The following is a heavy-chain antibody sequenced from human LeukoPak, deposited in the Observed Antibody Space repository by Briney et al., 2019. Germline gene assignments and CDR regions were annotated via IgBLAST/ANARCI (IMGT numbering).Heavy chain of an antibody. CDR3: ARATTGYYPYYFDY. D-gene: IGHD3-9*01. J-gene: IGHJ4*02. V-gene: IGHV3-21*01. CDR2: ISRDSRTI. Sequence: PGESLRLSCAASGFSFSSYSMNWVRQAPGKGLEWVSIISRDSRTIVDADSVKGRFTISRDNAKNSLYLQMNSLRAEDTAVYYCARATTGYYPYYFDYWGQGTLVTVSS. CDR1: GFSFSSYS.